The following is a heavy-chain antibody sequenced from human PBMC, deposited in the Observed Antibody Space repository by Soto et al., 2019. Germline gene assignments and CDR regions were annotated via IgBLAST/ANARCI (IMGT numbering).Heavy chain of an antibody. D-gene: IGHD5-18*01. CDR1: GLTFTSSA. J-gene: IGHJ6*02. Sequence: GASVKVSCKASGLTFTSSAVQWVRQARGQRLEWIGWIVVGSGNTNYAQKFQERVTITRDMSTSTAYMELSSLRSEDTAVYYCAAAGQGYSYGMDVWGQGTTVTVSS. CDR3: AAAGQGYSYGMDV. CDR2: IVVGSGNT. V-gene: IGHV1-58*01.